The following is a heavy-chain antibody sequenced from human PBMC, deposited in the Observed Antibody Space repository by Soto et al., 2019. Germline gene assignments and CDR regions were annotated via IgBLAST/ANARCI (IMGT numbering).Heavy chain of an antibody. D-gene: IGHD2-2*01. CDR2: IYPSDSDI. CDR1: GYSFTSHW. J-gene: IGHJ6*02. CDR3: SRQDYSNYRGGMEV. Sequence: PGESLKISCKTSGYSFTSHWIACVRQMPWKGLEWMVIIYPSDSDIRYRPSFQGQVTISVDKSISTAYLQWSSLKASDTATYYCSRQDYSNYRGGMEVWGQGTTVTVSS. V-gene: IGHV5-51*01.